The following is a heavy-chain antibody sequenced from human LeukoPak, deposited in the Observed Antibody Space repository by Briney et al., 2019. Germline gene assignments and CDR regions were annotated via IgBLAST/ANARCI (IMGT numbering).Heavy chain of an antibody. CDR2: IYYSGST. CDR3: ARDRTNYYYGSGSFPY. V-gene: IGHV4-39*07. Sequence: SETLSLTCTVSGGSISSSSYYWGWIRQPPGKGLEWIGSIYYSGSTYYNPSLKSRVTISVDTSKNQFSLKLSSVTAADTAVYYCARDRTNYYYGSGSFPYWGQGTLVTVSS. CDR1: GGSISSSSYY. D-gene: IGHD3-10*01. J-gene: IGHJ4*02.